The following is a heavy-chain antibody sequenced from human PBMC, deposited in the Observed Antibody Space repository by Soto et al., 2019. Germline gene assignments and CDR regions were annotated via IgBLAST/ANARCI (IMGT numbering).Heavy chain of an antibody. V-gene: IGHV3-9*01. J-gene: IGHJ5*02. CDR1: GFTFDDYA. D-gene: IGHD6-19*01. CDR2: ISWNSGSI. Sequence: EVQLVESGGGLVQPGRSLRLSCAASGFTFDDYAMHWVRQAPGKGLEWVSGISWNSGSIGYADSVKGRFTISRDNAKNSLYLQMNSLRAEDTALYYCAKDMGSGWYLGFDPWGQGTLVTVSS. CDR3: AKDMGSGWYLGFDP.